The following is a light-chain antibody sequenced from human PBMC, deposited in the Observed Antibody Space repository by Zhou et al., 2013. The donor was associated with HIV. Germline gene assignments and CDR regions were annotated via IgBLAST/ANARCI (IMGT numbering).Light chain of an antibody. CDR3: QKYNSAPLLT. CDR2: KAS. CDR1: QSISSW. J-gene: IGKJ4*01. Sequence: DIQMTQSPSTLSASVGDRVTITCRASQSISSWLAWYQQKPGKAPKLLIYKASSLESGVPSRFSGSGSGTEFTLTISSLQPDDFATYYCQKYNSAPLLTFGGGTKVEIK. V-gene: IGKV1-5*03.